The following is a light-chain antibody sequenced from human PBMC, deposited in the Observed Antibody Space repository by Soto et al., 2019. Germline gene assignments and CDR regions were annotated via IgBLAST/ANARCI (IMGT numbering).Light chain of an antibody. CDR2: TAS. V-gene: IGKV1-39*01. CDR1: QTIRKY. CDR3: QQSYITPPIT. J-gene: IGKJ5*01. Sequence: AYVVDHFPIPCRTSQTIRKYLNWYQQKPRKAPKLLIYTASRLHSGVPSGFNGSGSETDFTLTINNLQPEDFATYYCQQSYITPPITFGQGTRLEI.